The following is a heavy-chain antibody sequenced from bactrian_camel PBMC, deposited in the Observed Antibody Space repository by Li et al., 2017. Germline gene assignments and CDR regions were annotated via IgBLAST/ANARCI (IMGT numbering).Heavy chain of an antibody. J-gene: IGHJ4*01. CDR1: GYSVNT. D-gene: IGHD5*01. CDR3: AAARTLTDWARRPAY. Sequence: VQLVESGGGLVQAGGSLRPSCAASGYSVNTMGWFRQAPGKEREGVAGIYPGSLSTYYADFVKGRFTISRDDAKSTVYLQMNSLKPEDTAVYYCAAARTLTDWARRPAYWGQGTQVTVS. V-gene: IGHV3S54*01. CDR2: IYPGSLST.